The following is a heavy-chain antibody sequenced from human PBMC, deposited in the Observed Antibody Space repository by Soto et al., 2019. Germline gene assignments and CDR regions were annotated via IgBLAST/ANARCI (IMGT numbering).Heavy chain of an antibody. CDR3: ARDHWGMVRGAMAVFDY. J-gene: IGHJ4*02. Sequence: ASVKVSCKASGYTFTSYGISWVRQAPGQGLEWMGWISAYNGNTNYAQKLQGRVTMTTDTSTSTAYMELRSLRSDDTALYYCARDHWGMVRGAMAVFDYWGQGTLVTVSS. V-gene: IGHV1-18*01. CDR2: ISAYNGNT. CDR1: GYTFTSYG. D-gene: IGHD3-10*01.